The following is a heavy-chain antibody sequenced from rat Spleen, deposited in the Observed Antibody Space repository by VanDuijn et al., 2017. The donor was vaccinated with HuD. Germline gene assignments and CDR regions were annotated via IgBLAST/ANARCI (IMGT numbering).Heavy chain of an antibody. V-gene: IGHV5-31*01. CDR1: GFTFNNYW. D-gene: IGHD1-4*01. J-gene: IGHJ2*01. CDR2: ISPSGVT. CDR3: ARRVTWVYRFDY. Sequence: EVQLVESGGGLVQPGRSLKVSCVASGFTFNNYWMTWIRQAPGKGLEWGASISPSGVTYYRDSVKGRFTISRDNAKNILYLQMDSLRSEDTATYYCARRVTWVYRFDYWGQGVMVTVSS.